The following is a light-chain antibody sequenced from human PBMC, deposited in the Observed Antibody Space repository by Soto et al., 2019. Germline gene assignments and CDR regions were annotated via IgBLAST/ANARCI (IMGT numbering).Light chain of an antibody. CDR3: QQHGSSPPT. J-gene: IGKJ1*01. V-gene: IGKV3-20*01. CDR1: QSVSSSY. CDR2: GAS. Sequence: EIVLTQSPGTLSLSPGERATLSCRASQSVSSSYLAWYQQKPGQAPRLLFYGASRRAIGIPDRFSGSGSGTDFTLTISRLEPEDFAVYYCQQHGSSPPTFGQGTKVEIK.